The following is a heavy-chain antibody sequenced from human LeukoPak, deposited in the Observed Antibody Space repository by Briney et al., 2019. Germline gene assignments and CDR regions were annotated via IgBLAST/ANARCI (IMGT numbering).Heavy chain of an antibody. Sequence: SETLSLTCTVSGGSISSGGYYWSWIRQHPGKGLEWIGYTYYRGSTYYNPSLKSRVTISVDTSKNQFSLKLSSVTAADTAVYYWAREVVGAGKGGFDYWGRGTLATVPS. CDR1: GGSISSGGYY. D-gene: IGHD6-19*01. CDR2: TYYRGST. V-gene: IGHV4-31*03. J-gene: IGHJ4*02. CDR3: AREVVGAGKGGFDY.